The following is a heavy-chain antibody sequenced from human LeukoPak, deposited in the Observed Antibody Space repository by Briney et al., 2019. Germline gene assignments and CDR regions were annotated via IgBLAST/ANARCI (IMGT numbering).Heavy chain of an antibody. CDR2: GVKAGDT. J-gene: IGHJ4*02. CDR1: GLIFDVSA. Sequence: PGGSLRLVCAVSGLIFDVSAMNSVRQAAGEGLECVSAGVKAGDTYYPDSVKGRFTISRSNSKTVRFLKRTSRRAEDRGVNYFAKKTTGNSAYVYWGQGTQVTVSS. D-gene: IGHD1-1*01. CDR3: AKKTTGNSAYVY. V-gene: IGHV3-23*01.